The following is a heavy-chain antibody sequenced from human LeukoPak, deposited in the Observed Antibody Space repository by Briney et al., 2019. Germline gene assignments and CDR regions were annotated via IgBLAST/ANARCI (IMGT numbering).Heavy chain of an antibody. J-gene: IGHJ4*02. CDR1: GYSLTSYW. D-gene: IGHD6-19*01. Sequence: GESLKISCKGSGYSLTSYWIGWVRQIPGKGLEWIGIIYPGDSDTRYSPSFQGQVTISADKSISTAYLQWSSLKASDTAMYYCARRSYTSGWYGEDYWGQGTLVTFSS. V-gene: IGHV5-51*01. CDR3: ARRSYTSGWYGEDY. CDR2: IYPGDSDT.